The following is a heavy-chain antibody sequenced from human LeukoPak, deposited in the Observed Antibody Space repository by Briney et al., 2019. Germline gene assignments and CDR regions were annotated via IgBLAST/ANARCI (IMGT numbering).Heavy chain of an antibody. Sequence: GGSLRLSCAVSGFTFSNYWMSWVRQAPGKGLEWVAHIKQDESEKYYVDSVKGRFTISRDNAKNSLYLQMNSLRAEDTAIYYCARDKIVGASKFDYWGQGTLATVSS. CDR1: GFTFSNYW. CDR3: ARDKIVGASKFDY. V-gene: IGHV3-7*01. D-gene: IGHD1-26*01. CDR2: IKQDESEK. J-gene: IGHJ4*02.